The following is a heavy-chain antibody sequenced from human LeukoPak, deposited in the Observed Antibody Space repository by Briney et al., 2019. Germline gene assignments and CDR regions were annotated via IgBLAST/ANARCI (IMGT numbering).Heavy chain of an antibody. J-gene: IGHJ4*02. Sequence: PGGSLRLSCAASGFTFSSYSMNWVRQAPGKGLEWVSAISGSGGSTYYADSVKGRFTISRDNSKNTLYLQMNSLRAEDTAVYYCAKEAYDFWSGYNNAPIDYWGQGTLVTVSS. D-gene: IGHD3-3*01. V-gene: IGHV3-23*01. CDR2: ISGSGGST. CDR1: GFTFSSYS. CDR3: AKEAYDFWSGYNNAPIDY.